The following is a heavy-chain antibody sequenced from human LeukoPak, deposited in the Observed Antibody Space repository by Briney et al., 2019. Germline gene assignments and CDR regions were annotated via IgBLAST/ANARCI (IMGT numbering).Heavy chain of an antibody. CDR2: INHSGST. J-gene: IGHJ4*02. CDR3: ARGNHDSSGYHALDY. V-gene: IGHV4-34*01. D-gene: IGHD3-22*01. Sequence: PSETLSLTCAVYGGSFSGYYWTWIRQPPGKGLEWIGEINHSGSTNYNPSLKSRVTISIDTSKNQFSLKLSSVTAADKAVYYCARGNHDSSGYHALDYWGQGTLVTVSS. CDR1: GGSFSGYY.